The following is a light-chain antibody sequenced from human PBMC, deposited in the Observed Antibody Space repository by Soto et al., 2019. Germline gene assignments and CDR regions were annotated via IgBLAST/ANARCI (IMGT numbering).Light chain of an antibody. J-gene: IGKJ1*01. CDR1: QSVSNNY. CDR3: QQRSNLIT. Sequence: EIVLTQSPGTLSLSPGERATLSCRASQSVSNNYLAWYQQKPGQAPRLLIYGASNRATGIPARFSGSGSGTDFTLTISSLEPEDFAVYYCQQRSNLITFGQGTKVDI. CDR2: GAS. V-gene: IGKV3-11*01.